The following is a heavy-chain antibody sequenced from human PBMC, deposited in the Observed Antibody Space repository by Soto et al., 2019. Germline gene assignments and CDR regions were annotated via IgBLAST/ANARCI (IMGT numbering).Heavy chain of an antibody. Sequence: QVQLQESGPGLVKPSGTLSLTCAVSGGSISSSNWWSWVRQPPGKGLEWIGEINRSGSTNHNPSHNGRDTMSVDKAKDHFSLKLSSVTAADTAVDYCAGDTPLGYCSGGSCYVFDPWGQGTLVTVSS. V-gene: IGHV4-4*02. CDR3: AGDTPLGYCSGGSCYVFDP. CDR2: INRSGST. CDR1: GGSISSSNW. D-gene: IGHD2-15*01. J-gene: IGHJ5*02.